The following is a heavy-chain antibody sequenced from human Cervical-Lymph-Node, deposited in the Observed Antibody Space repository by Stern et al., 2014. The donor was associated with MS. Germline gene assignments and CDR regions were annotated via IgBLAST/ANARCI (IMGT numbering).Heavy chain of an antibody. V-gene: IGHV3-72*01. CDR2: IRDKATRYST. CDR3: GRDRDGLGIS. CDR1: GFTFSDHY. Sequence: DVQLVASGGGLVQPGGSLRLSCAAAGFTFSDHYLDWARQAPGKGLELVARIRDKATRYSTDYAAPVKGRFTVSRDDSKNSVYLQMNSLKIEDTAVYYCGRDRDGLGISWGQGTLVTVSS. J-gene: IGHJ1*01. D-gene: IGHD5-24*01.